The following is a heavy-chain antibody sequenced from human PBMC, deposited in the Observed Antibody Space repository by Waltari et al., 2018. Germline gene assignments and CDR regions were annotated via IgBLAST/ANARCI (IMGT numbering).Heavy chain of an antibody. CDR2: IYYSGST. CDR3: ARETFWGQQLVHFDY. V-gene: IGHV4-39*07. Sequence: QLQLQESGPGLVKPSETLSLTCTVSGGSISSSSYYWGWIHQPPGKGLEWIGSIYYSGSTYYNPSLKSRVTISVDTSKNQFSLKLSSVTAADTAVYYCARETFWGQQLVHFDYWGQGTLVTVSS. CDR1: GGSISSSSYY. J-gene: IGHJ4*02. D-gene: IGHD6-13*01.